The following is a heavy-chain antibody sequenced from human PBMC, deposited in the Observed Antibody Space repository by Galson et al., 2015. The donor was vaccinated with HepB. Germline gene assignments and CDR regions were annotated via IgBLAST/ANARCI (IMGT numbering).Heavy chain of an antibody. J-gene: IGHJ4*02. CDR2: ISGSSSTI. V-gene: IGHV3-48*02. D-gene: IGHD6-13*01. CDR3: ASIGTAAGIDY. CDR1: GFTFSGYS. Sequence: LRLSCAASGFTFSGYSMNWVRQAPGKGLEWVSYISGSSSTIYYADSVKGRFTIYRDNAKNSLYLQINSLRDEDTAVYYCASIGTAAGIDYWGQGTLVTVSS.